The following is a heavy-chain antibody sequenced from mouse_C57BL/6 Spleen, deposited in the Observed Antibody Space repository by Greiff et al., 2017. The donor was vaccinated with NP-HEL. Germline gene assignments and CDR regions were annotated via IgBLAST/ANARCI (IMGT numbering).Heavy chain of an antibody. CDR2: ISDGGSYT. D-gene: IGHD2-10*02. CDR1: GFTFSSYA. J-gene: IGHJ2*01. V-gene: IGHV5-4*01. Sequence: EVTLVESGGGLVKPGGSLKLSCAASGFTFSSYAMSWVRQTPEKRLEWVATISDGGSYTYYPDNVKGRFTIARDNAKNNLYLQMSHLKSEDTAMYYCARDRMDYWGQGTTLTVSS. CDR3: ARDRMDY.